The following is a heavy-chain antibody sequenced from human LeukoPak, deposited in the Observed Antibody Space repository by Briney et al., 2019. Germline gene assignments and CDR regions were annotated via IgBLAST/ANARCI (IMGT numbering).Heavy chain of an antibody. CDR2: LSGSGGST. V-gene: IGHV3-23*01. CDR1: GFTFSSYA. CDR3: AKKTEAGACNWFDH. Sequence: PGGSLRLSCAASGFTFSSYAMSWVRQAPGKGLEWVSALSGSGGSTYYADSVKGRFTISRDNSKNTMYLQMNSLRAEDTAVYYCAKKTEAGACNWFDHSGQGTLVTVSS. J-gene: IGHJ5*02.